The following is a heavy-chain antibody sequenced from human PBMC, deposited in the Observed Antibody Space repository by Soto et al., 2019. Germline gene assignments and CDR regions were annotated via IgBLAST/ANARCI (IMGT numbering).Heavy chain of an antibody. D-gene: IGHD3-10*01. J-gene: IGHJ4*02. CDR3: ASGWFGEFVYQFDY. CDR2: ISAYNGNT. Sequence: QVQLVQSGAEVKKPGASVKVSCKPSGYTFTSYGITWVRQAPGQGLEWMGWISAYNGNTNYAQKFQGRVTMTADTSTRTAYMELRILGSDDTAVYYCASGWFGEFVYQFDYWGQGTLVTVSS. CDR1: GYTFTSYG. V-gene: IGHV1-18*01.